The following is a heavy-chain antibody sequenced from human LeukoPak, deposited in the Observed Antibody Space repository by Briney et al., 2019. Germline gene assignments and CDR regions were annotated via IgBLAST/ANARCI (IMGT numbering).Heavy chain of an antibody. CDR1: GFTFSSYG. V-gene: IGHV3-23*01. D-gene: IGHD6-13*01. CDR3: ARASGISAAGSGDYYMDV. Sequence: GGTLRLSCAASGFTFSSYGMSWVRQAPGKGLEWVSVISGSGDRTYYADSVKGRFTISRDNSKNTLYLQMNSLRAEDTAVYYCARASGISAAGSGDYYMDVWGKGTTVTVSS. CDR2: ISGSGDRT. J-gene: IGHJ6*03.